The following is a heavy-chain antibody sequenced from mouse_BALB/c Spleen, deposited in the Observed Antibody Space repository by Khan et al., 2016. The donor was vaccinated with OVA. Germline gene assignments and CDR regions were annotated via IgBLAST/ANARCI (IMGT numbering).Heavy chain of an antibody. D-gene: IGHD4-1*01. CDR2: ISSGGDYT. Sequence: EVELVESGGDLVKPGGSLKLSCAASGFTFSSYSMSWVRQTPDKRLEWVATISSGGDYTYYPDNVKGRFTISIDNARNTLYLQISSLKSEDTAMYYCASHLTGSFAYWGQGTLVTVSA. CDR3: ASHLTGSFAY. CDR1: GFTFSSYS. J-gene: IGHJ3*01. V-gene: IGHV5-6*01.